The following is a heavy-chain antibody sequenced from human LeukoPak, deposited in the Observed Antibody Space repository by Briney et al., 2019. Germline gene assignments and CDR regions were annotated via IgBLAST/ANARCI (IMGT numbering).Heavy chain of an antibody. V-gene: IGHV4-4*07. CDR2: IYTSGST. CDR1: GGSISSYY. Sequence: PSETLSLTCTVSGGSISSYYWSWIRQPAGKGLEWIGRIYTSGSTNYNPSLKSRVTMSVDTSKNQFSLKLSSVTAADTAVYYCARDYYDSSGYLTIDYWGQGTLVTVSS. CDR3: ARDYYDSSGYLTIDY. J-gene: IGHJ4*02. D-gene: IGHD3-22*01.